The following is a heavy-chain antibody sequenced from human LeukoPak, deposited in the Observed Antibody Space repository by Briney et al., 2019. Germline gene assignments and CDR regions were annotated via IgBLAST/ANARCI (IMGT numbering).Heavy chain of an antibody. CDR1: GFTFSSYG. V-gene: IGHV3-33*01. D-gene: IGHD4-17*01. CDR3: ARDPDDYGDYSYFDY. J-gene: IGHJ4*02. Sequence: PGGSLRLSWAASGFTFSSYGMHWVRQATGKGLEWVAVIWYDASNKYYADSVKGRFTISRDNSKNTLFLQINSLRAEDTVVYYCARDPDDYGDYSYFDYWGQGTLVTVPS. CDR2: IWYDASNK.